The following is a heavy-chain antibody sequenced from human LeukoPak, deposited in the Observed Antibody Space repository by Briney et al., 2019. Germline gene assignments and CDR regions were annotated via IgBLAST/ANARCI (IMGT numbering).Heavy chain of an antibody. D-gene: IGHD6-19*01. CDR1: GGSISSGGYY. CDR3: ARGSSGWWGADYGMDV. V-gene: IGHV4-61*08. Sequence: SQTLSLTCTVSGGSISSGGYYWSWIRQHPGTGLEWIGYIYYSGSTNYNPSLKSRVTISVDTSKNQFSLKLSSVTAADTAVYYCARGSSGWWGADYGMDVWGQGTTVTVSS. CDR2: IYYSGST. J-gene: IGHJ6*02.